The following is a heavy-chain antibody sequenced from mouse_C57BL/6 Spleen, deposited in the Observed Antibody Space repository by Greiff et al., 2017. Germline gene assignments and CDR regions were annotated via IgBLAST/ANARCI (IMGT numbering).Heavy chain of an antibody. CDR2: IDPSDSYT. Sequence: QVQLQQPGAELVKPGASVKLSCKASGYTFTSYWMQWVKQRPGQGLEWIGEIDPSDSYTNYNQKFKGKATLTVDTSSSTAYMQLSSLTSEDSAVYYCALIYYDYDGVYWGQGTLVTVSA. D-gene: IGHD2-4*01. J-gene: IGHJ3*01. CDR3: ALIYYDYDGVY. V-gene: IGHV1-50*01. CDR1: GYTFTSYW.